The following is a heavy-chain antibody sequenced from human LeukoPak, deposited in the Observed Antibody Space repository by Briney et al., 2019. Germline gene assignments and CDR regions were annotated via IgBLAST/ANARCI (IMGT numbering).Heavy chain of an antibody. CDR2: LYYSGST. V-gene: IGHV4-59*01. J-gene: IGHJ4*02. D-gene: IGHD6-13*01. CDR1: GGSISSYY. CDR3: ARSRIAAAGALPFDY. Sequence: SETLSLTCTVTGGSISSYYWSWIRQPPGKGLEGIGYLYYSGSTNYNPSLKSRVNISVDTSKNQFSLELSSVTAADPAVYYCARSRIAAAGALPFDYWGQGTLVTVSS.